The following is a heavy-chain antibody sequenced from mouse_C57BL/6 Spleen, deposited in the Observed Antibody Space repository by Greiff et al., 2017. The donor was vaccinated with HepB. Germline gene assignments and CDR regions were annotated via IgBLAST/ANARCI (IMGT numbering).Heavy chain of an antibody. J-gene: IGHJ4*01. CDR1: GYTFTSYW. CDR2: IHPNSGST. Sequence: QVQLKQPGAELVKPGASVKLSCKASGYTFTSYWMHWVKQRPGQGLEWIGMIHPNSGSTNYNEKFKSKATLTVDKSSSTAYMQLSSLTSEDSAVYYCAPTGTEGYAMDYWGQGTSVTVSS. V-gene: IGHV1-64*01. CDR3: APTGTEGYAMDY. D-gene: IGHD4-1*02.